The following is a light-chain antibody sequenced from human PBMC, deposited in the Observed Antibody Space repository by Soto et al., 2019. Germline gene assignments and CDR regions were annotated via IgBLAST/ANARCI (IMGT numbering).Light chain of an antibody. J-gene: IGLJ1*01. CDR1: SSDIGGYDY. CDR2: EVT. V-gene: IGLV2-8*01. CDR3: SSYAGSNIHYV. Sequence: QSALTQPPSASGSPGQSVTISCTGTSSDIGGYDYVSWYQQPPGKAPKLMIYEVTKRPSGVPYRFSGYKSGNTASLTVSGLQAEDESDYYCSSYAGSNIHYVFGGGPKVTVL.